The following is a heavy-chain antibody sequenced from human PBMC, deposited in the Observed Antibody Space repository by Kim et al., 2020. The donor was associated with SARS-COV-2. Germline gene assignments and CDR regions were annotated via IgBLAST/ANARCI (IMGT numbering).Heavy chain of an antibody. Sequence: GGSLRLSCAASGFTFSSYAMHWVRQAPGKGLEWVAVISYDGSNKYYADSVKGRFTISRDNSKNTLYLQMNSLRAEDTAVYYCARGDPYYYGSGSYYHYYYYGMDVWGQGTTVTVSS. CDR2: ISYDGSNK. CDR3: ARGDPYYYGSGSYYHYYYYGMDV. D-gene: IGHD3-10*01. CDR1: GFTFSSYA. V-gene: IGHV3-30*04. J-gene: IGHJ6*02.